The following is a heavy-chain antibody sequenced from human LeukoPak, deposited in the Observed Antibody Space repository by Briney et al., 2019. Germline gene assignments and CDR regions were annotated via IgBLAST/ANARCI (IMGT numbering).Heavy chain of an antibody. D-gene: IGHD6-13*01. CDR1: GYTFTGYY. Sequence: ASVKVSCKASGYTFTGYYMHWVRQAPGQGLEWMGWINPNSGGTNYAQKFQGRVTMTRDTSISTAYMGLSRLRSDDTAVYYCARGYSSSWYYYYYYMDVWGKGTTVTISS. V-gene: IGHV1-2*02. CDR3: ARGYSSSWYYYYYYMDV. J-gene: IGHJ6*03. CDR2: INPNSGGT.